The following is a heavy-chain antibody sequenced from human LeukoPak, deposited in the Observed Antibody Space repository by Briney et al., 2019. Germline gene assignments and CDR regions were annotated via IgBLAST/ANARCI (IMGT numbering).Heavy chain of an antibody. CDR3: AKTKGPFDI. CDR1: GFTFSSYA. V-gene: IGHV3-23*01. J-gene: IGHJ3*02. Sequence: GGSLRLSCAASGFTFSSYAMSWVRQAPGKGLEWVSGISGSGGSTYYADSVKGRFIISRDNSKNTLFLQMNSLRAEDTAVYYCAKTKGPFDIWGQGTMVTVSS. CDR2: ISGSGGST. D-gene: IGHD2-8*01.